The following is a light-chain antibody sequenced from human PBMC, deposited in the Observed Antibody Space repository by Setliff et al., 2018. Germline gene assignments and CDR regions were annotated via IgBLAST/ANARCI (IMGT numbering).Light chain of an antibody. CDR3: CSYAGSNTFA. J-gene: IGLJ1*01. Sequence: QSVLTQPASVSGSPGQSITSSCTGTNSDVLKYNLVSWKYNILSCYQQHPGKTPKLILYDITTRPSGVSVRFSGSKSANTASITISGLQDEDEADYYCCSYAGSNTFAFGGGTKVTVL. V-gene: IGLV2-23*02. CDR1: NSDVLKYNL. CDR2: DIT.